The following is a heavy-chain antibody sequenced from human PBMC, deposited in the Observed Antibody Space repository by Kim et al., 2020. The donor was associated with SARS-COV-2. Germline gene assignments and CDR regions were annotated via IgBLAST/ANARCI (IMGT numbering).Heavy chain of an antibody. V-gene: IGHV4-31*03. D-gene: IGHD2-2*01. Sequence: SETLSLTCTVSGGSISSGGYYWSWIRQHPGKGLEWIGYIYYSGSTYYNPSLKSRVTISVDTSKNQFSLKLSSVTAADTAVYYCARSEIPSWWICSSTSCYAHWFDPWGQGTLVTVSS. J-gene: IGHJ5*02. CDR2: IYYSGST. CDR1: GGSISSGGYY. CDR3: ARSEIPSWWICSSTSCYAHWFDP.